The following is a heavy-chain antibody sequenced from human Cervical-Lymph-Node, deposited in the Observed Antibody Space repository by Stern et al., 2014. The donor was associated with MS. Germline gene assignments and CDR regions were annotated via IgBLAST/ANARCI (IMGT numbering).Heavy chain of an antibody. CDR2: ADPYVGRS. J-gene: IGHJ4*02. CDR1: GYTFTHYY. CDR3: ATKAFQF. Sequence: EVQLEESGTEVRKPGTTVKISCKVSGYTFTHYYGHWVNQAPGKGLHLMGLADPYVGRSLHAYQFQDRVTITAETSTETSYMELTSVQSEDRAVYYCATKAFQFWGQGTLVTVSS. D-gene: IGHD2/OR15-2a*01. V-gene: IGHV1-69-2*01.